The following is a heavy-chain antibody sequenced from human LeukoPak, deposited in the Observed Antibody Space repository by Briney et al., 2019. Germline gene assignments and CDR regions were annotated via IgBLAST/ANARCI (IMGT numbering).Heavy chain of an antibody. CDR3: ARVRSSRPVGP. CDR2: IYYSGST. D-gene: IGHD1-26*01. V-gene: IGHV4-30-4*08. J-gene: IGHJ5*02. CDR1: GGSTSSGDYY. Sequence: PSQTLSLTCTVSGGSTSSGDYYWSWIRQPPGKGLEWIGYIYYSGSTYYNPSLKSRVTISVDTSKNQFSLKLSSVTAADTAVYYCARVRSSRPVGPWGQGTLVTVSS.